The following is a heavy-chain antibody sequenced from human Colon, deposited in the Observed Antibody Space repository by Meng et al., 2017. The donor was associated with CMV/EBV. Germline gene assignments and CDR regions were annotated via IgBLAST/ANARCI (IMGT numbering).Heavy chain of an antibody. J-gene: IGHJ4*02. CDR1: GFSLSTSGVR. V-gene: IGHV2-5*02. CDR2: ISWDDDK. Sequence: QIPWKESGTPLAQPKQTLKLTGTFSGFSLSTSGVRVGWIRQPPGEALEWLALISWDDDKRYSLSLKSRLTITKDTSKNQVVLTLTNTDPVDTATYYCAHRRSRTYSIDYWGQGTLVTVSS. CDR3: AHRRSRTYSIDY. D-gene: IGHD5-12*01.